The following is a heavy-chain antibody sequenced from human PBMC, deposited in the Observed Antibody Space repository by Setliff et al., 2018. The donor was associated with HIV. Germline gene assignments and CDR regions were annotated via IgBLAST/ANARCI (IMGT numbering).Heavy chain of an antibody. Sequence: PSETLSLTCTVSGGSISSYYWSWIRQPAGKGLEWIGRFYTSGSTNYNPSLKSRVTKSVDTSKNQFSLKVRYVTAADTAIYYCAREIWGQVAHVPYGMDVWGQGTTVTVSS. CDR3: AREIWGQVAHVPYGMDV. CDR2: FYTSGST. CDR1: GGSISSYY. J-gene: IGHJ6*02. V-gene: IGHV4-4*07. D-gene: IGHD5-12*01.